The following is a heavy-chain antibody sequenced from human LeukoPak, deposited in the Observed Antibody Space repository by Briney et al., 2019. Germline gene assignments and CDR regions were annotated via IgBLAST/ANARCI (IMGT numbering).Heavy chain of an antibody. CDR3: ARAPYYYDSSGYYFI. CDR1: GYTFTGYS. D-gene: IGHD3-22*01. CDR2: INPNSGGT. Sequence: ASVKVSCKASGYTFTGYSMHWVRQAPGQGLEWMGWINPNSGGTNYAQKFQGRVTMTRDTSITTAYMELSRLRSDDTAVYYCARAPYYYDSSGYYFIWGQGTLVTVSS. V-gene: IGHV1-2*02. J-gene: IGHJ4*02.